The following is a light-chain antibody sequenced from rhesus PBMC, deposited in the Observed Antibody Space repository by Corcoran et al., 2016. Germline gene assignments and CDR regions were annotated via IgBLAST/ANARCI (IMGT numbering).Light chain of an antibody. CDR2: DAF. J-gene: IGKJ3*01. CDR3: QQRNIYPFT. Sequence: DIQVTQSPSSLSASVGDRVTITCRASQGISSYLAWYQQKPGKAPKLLIYDAFNLQSGVPSRFSGSGSGTDFTLTIRSRQPADFAVYSCQQRNIYPFTFGPGTKLDIQ. CDR1: QGISSY. V-gene: IGKV1-38*01.